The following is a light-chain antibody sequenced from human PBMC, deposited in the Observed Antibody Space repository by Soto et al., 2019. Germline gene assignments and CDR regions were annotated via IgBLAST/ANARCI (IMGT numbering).Light chain of an antibody. CDR3: QSDDSSLSAPYV. V-gene: IGLV1-40*01. J-gene: IGLJ1*01. CDR2: GNS. CDR1: SSNIGAGYD. Sequence: QSVLTQPPSVSGAPGQRVTISCTGSSSNIGAGYDVHWYQQLPGTAPKLLIYGNSNRPSGVPDRFSGSKSGTSASLAIAGLQAEDEADYYCQSDDSSLSAPYVFGTGTQLTVL.